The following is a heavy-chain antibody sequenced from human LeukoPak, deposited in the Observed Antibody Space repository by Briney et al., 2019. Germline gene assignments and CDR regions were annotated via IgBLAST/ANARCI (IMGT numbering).Heavy chain of an antibody. CDR1: GFTFSSYA. J-gene: IGHJ4*02. CDR3: AREPPEIVVVITQGDY. Sequence: GGSLSLSWAASGFTFSSYAIHWVRQAPGKGLEWVAVISYDGSNKYYADSVKGRFTISRDNYKNTLYLQMNSLRAEDTAVYYCAREPPEIVVVITQGDYWGQGTLVTVSS. D-gene: IGHD3-22*01. V-gene: IGHV3-30-3*01. CDR2: ISYDGSNK.